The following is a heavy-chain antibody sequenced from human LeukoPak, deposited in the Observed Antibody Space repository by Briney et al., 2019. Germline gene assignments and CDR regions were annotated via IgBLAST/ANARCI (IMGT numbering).Heavy chain of an antibody. J-gene: IGHJ4*02. Sequence: SETLSLTCTVSSGSISSSSYYWGWIRQPPGKGLEWIGSIYYSGSTYYNPSLKSRVTISVDTSKNQFSLKLSSVTAADTAVYYCARGVTAAGHFDYWGQGTLVTVSS. D-gene: IGHD6-13*01. CDR1: SGSISSSSYY. V-gene: IGHV4-39*01. CDR2: IYYSGST. CDR3: ARGVTAAGHFDY.